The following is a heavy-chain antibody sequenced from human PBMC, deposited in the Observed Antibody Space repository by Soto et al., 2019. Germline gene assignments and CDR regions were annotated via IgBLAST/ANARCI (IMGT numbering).Heavy chain of an antibody. CDR1: GFSFSTYW. V-gene: IGHV3-74*01. CDR2: INGDGRYT. Sequence: PGGSLRLSCAASGFSFSTYWMHWVRQAPGKGLVWVSRINGDGRYTDYVDSVKGRFAISRDNTKNTLYLQVNSLGAEDTAIYYCARLFREGESSAFAIWGQGTVVTVSS. J-gene: IGHJ3*02. CDR3: ARLFREGESSAFAI. D-gene: IGHD3-16*01.